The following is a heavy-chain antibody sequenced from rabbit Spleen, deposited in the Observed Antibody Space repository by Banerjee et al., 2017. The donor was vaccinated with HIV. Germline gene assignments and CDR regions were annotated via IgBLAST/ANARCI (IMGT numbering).Heavy chain of an antibody. J-gene: IGHJ6*01. CDR1: GFSFSSSYY. V-gene: IGHV1S40*01. D-gene: IGHD8-1*01. CDR3: ARDTGSSFSSYGMDL. CDR2: IYGGSGGGT. Sequence: QQLEESGGDLVKPGASLTLTCTASGFSFSSSYYMCWVRQAPGKGLEWIACIYGGSGGGTYYATWAKGRFTISKTSSTTVTLQMTSLTVADTATYFCARDTGSSFSSYGMDLWGQGTLVTVS.